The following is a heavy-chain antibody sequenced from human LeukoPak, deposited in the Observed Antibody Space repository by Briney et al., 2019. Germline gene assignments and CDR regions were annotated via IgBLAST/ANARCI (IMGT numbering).Heavy chain of an antibody. J-gene: IGHJ4*02. CDR3: ARGYSSSWYGFDY. D-gene: IGHD6-13*01. V-gene: IGHV3-48*01. CDR1: GFTFSSYS. Sequence: PGGSLRLSCAASGFTFSSYSMNWVRQAPGKGLEWVSYVSSSSSTIYYADSVKGRFTISRDNAKNSLYLQMNSLRAEDTAVYYCARGYSSSWYGFDYWGQGTLVTVSS. CDR2: VSSSSSTI.